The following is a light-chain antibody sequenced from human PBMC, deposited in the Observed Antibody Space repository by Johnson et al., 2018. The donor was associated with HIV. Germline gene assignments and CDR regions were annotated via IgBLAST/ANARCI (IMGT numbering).Light chain of an antibody. V-gene: IGLV1-51*01. CDR1: SSNIGNNY. CDR2: DNN. Sequence: QSVLSQPPSVSAAPGQKVTISCSGSSSNIGNNYVSWYQQLPGTAPKLLIYDNNKRPSGIPDRFSGSKSGTSATLGITGLQTGDAADYYCGTWDSSLSAGVFGTGTNVTVL. J-gene: IGLJ1*01. CDR3: GTWDSSLSAGV.